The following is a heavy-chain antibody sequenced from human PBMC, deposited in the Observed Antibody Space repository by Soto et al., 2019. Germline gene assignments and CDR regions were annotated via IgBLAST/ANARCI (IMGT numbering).Heavy chain of an antibody. D-gene: IGHD2-21*02. CDR2: INHSGGYT. CDR1: GYTFTSYY. V-gene: IGHV1-46*03. J-gene: IGHJ4*01. Sequence: GASVNVSCNPSGYTFTSYYMNWLRQAPGQGLEWLGIINHSGGYTTNAQRILSRETMTSDTYTSTAQIEKGSLTSEDTAVYYCARGGGIVVVTAPYDHWG. CDR3: ARGGGIVVVTAPYDH.